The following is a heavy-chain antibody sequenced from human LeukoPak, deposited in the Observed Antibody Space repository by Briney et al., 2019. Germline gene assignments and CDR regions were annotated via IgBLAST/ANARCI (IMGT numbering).Heavy chain of an antibody. CDR1: GFTFDDYG. V-gene: IGHV3-7*04. CDR2: IKQDGSEK. Sequence: GGSLRLSCAASGFTFDDYGMSWVRQAPGKGLEWVANIKQDGSEKYYVDSVKGRFTISRDNAKNSLYLQMNSLRAEDTAVYYCARHHRYTSGWSTPSSVFDYWGQGTLVTVSS. J-gene: IGHJ4*02. D-gene: IGHD6-19*01. CDR3: ARHHRYTSGWSTPSSVFDY.